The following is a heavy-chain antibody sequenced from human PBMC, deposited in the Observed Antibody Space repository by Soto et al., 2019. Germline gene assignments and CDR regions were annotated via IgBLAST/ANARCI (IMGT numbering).Heavy chain of an antibody. D-gene: IGHD3-10*01. Sequence: EVQLVESGGGSVQPGMSLRLACSTSGFLFNEYAMHWVRQAPGKGLEWVAGISYNSDSRDYGESVRGRFTIFRDNTKNTVYLQMNRLRFEDTAFYYCAIDMRGVSAAGFDAWGQGTLVTVSS. CDR3: AIDMRGVSAAGFDA. V-gene: IGHV3-9*01. CDR2: ISYNSDSR. CDR1: GFLFNEYA. J-gene: IGHJ4*02.